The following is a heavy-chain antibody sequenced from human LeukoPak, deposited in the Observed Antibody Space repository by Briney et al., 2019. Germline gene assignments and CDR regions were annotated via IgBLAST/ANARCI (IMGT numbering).Heavy chain of an antibody. D-gene: IGHD1-1*01. J-gene: IGHJ6*03. Sequence: ASVKVSCKASGYTFTSYGISWVRQAAGQGLDWMGWISAYNGNTNYAQKLQGRVTMTTDTSTSTAYMKLRTLRFNETAGNTWARITNVLGYYRAGWGKGSTVTVSS. CDR3: ARITNVLGYYRAG. CDR1: GYTFTSYG. CDR2: ISAYNGNT. V-gene: IGHV1-18*01.